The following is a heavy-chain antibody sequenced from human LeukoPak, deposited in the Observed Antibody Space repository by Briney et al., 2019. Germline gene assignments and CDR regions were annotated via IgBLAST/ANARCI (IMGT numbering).Heavy chain of an antibody. V-gene: IGHV4-38-2*01. CDR2: IYHSGST. Sequence: PSETLSLTCAVSGYSISSGYYWGWIRQPPGKGLEWIGSIYHSGSTYYNPSLESRVTISVDTSKNQFSLKLSSVTAADTAVYYCARTVLRYFDWLSQGWFDPWGQGTLVTVSS. J-gene: IGHJ5*02. D-gene: IGHD3-9*01. CDR3: ARTVLRYFDWLSQGWFDP. CDR1: GYSISSGYY.